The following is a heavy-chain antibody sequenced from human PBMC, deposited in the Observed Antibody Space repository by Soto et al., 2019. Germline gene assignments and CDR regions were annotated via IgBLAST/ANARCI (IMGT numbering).Heavy chain of an antibody. V-gene: IGHV3-7*03. CDR3: TREGTFTGTNWGFWDAFDI. J-gene: IGHJ3*02. Sequence: GGSLRLSCAASGLTFNSSWKHWVCQAPEKGLEWVADIKCDGTEKNYVDSVKGRLTISRDDSKNTAYLQMNSLKTEDTAVYYCTREGTFTGTNWGFWDAFDIWGQGTMVTVSS. CDR2: IKCDGTEK. CDR1: GLTFNSSW. D-gene: IGHD7-27*01.